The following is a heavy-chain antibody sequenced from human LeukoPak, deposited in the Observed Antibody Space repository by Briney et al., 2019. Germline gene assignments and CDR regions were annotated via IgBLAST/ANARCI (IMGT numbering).Heavy chain of an antibody. D-gene: IGHD6-13*01. J-gene: IGHJ4*02. CDR3: AKAHSSSWYQYFDY. V-gene: IGHV3-23*01. CDR1: GFTFSSYA. CDR2: ISGSGGST. Sequence: PGGSLRLSCAAPGFTFSSYAMSWVRQAPGKGLEWVSAISGSGGSTYYADSVKGRFTISRDNSKNTLYLQMNSLRAEDTAVYYCAKAHSSSWYQYFDYWGQGTLVTVSS.